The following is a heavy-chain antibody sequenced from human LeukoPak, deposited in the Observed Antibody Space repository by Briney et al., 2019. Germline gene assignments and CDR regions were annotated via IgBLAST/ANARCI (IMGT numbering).Heavy chain of an antibody. Sequence: GGSLRLSCAASGFTVRSNYMNWVRRAPGKGLEWVSVIYSGGTTYYADAVKGRFTISRDNSKNTLYLQMNFLRAEDTAVYYCARDQDSGYGDAFDIWGQGTMVTVSS. J-gene: IGHJ3*02. CDR2: IYSGGTT. CDR1: GFTVRSNY. D-gene: IGHD5-12*01. CDR3: ARDQDSGYGDAFDI. V-gene: IGHV3-66*01.